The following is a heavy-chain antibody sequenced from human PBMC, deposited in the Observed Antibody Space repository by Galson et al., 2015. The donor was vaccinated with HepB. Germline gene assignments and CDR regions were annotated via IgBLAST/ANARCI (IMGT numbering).Heavy chain of an antibody. J-gene: IGHJ1*01. CDR2: INTNTGNP. V-gene: IGHV7-4-1*02. CDR3: ARGSEQWLANEYFQH. D-gene: IGHD6-19*01. Sequence: SVKVSCKTSGYTFTSYAMNWVRQAPGQGLEWMGWINTNTGNPTYAQGFTGRFVFSLDTSVSTAYLQISSLKAEDTAVYYCARGSEQWLANEYFQHWGQGTLVTVSS. CDR1: GYTFTSYA.